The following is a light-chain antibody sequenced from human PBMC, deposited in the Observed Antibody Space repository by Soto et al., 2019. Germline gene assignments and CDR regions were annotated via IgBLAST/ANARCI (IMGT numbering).Light chain of an antibody. CDR3: SSYAVRNNLA. CDR2: EVS. Sequence: QSALTQPPSASGSPGQSVTISCTGSSSDVGGYNYVSWYQHHPGKAPKLIIYEVSKRPSGVPDRFSGSKSGNTASLTVSGLQAEEEAYYYCSSYAVRNNLAFGGGTNVTVL. J-gene: IGLJ3*02. V-gene: IGLV2-8*01. CDR1: SSDVGGYNY.